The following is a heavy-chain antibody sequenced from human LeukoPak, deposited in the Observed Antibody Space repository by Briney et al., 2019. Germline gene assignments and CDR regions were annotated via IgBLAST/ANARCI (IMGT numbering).Heavy chain of an antibody. CDR3: AKDRGPYSGSYLLDY. D-gene: IGHD1-26*01. CDR2: IWYDGSNK. J-gene: IGHJ4*02. Sequence: GGSLRLSCAASGFTFSSYGMHWVRQAPGKGLEWVAVIWYDGSNKYYADSVKGRFTISRDNSKNTLYLQMNSLRAEDTAVYYCAKDRGPYSGSYLLDYWGQGTLVTVSS. V-gene: IGHV3-33*06. CDR1: GFTFSSYG.